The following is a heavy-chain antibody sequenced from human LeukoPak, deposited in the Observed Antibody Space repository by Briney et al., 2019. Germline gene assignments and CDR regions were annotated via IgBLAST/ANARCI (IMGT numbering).Heavy chain of an antibody. CDR3: ATPLHPAGYFDY. CDR2: IYYSGST. J-gene: IGHJ4*02. V-gene: IGHV4-31*03. CDR1: GGSISSGGYY. Sequence: SQTLSHTCTVSGGSISSGGYYWSWLRQHPGKGLEWIGYIYYSGSTYYNPSLKSRVTISVDTSKNQFSLKLSSVTAADTAVYYCATPLHPAGYFDYWGQGTLVTVSS. D-gene: IGHD3-10*01.